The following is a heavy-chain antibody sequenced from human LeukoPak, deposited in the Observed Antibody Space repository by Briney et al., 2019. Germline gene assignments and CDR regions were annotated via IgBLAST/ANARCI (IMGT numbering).Heavy chain of an antibody. Sequence: ASVKVSCTASGYTFTGYYMHWVRQAPGQGLEWMGWINPNSGGTNYAQKFQGRVTMTRDTSISTAYMELSRLRSDDTAVYYCARVKDSRGSWFDPWGQGTLVTVSS. J-gene: IGHJ5*02. CDR2: INPNSGGT. V-gene: IGHV1-2*02. CDR1: GYTFTGYY. CDR3: ARVKDSRGSWFDP. D-gene: IGHD3-22*01.